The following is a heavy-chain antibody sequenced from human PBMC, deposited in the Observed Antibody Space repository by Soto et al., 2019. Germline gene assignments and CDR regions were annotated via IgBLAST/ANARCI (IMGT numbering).Heavy chain of an antibody. CDR2: IHNKGNT. CDR3: VRDSVTKRFDS. Sequence: QVRLQESGPGLVKPSGTLSLTCAVSGDSLSSPNWWAWVRQPPGKGLEWIGQIHNKGNTNFNPSLLSRITMSLDKPKSQFAPRLTSRTAADTAVYYCVRDSVTKRFDSGGQGTLVTVSS. D-gene: IGHD4-17*01. V-gene: IGHV4-4*02. J-gene: IGHJ4*02. CDR1: GDSLSSPNW.